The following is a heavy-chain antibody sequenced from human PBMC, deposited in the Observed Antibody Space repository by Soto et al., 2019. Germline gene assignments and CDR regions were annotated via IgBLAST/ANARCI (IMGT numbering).Heavy chain of an antibody. CDR3: ARDIVATSAVSPVFNSLNNWFDP. Sequence: QVQLVQSGAEVKKPGSSVKVSCKASGGTFSSYTISWVRQAPGQGLEWMGRIIPILGIANYAQKFQGRVTITADKSTSTAYMELSSLRSEDTAVYYCARDIVATSAVSPVFNSLNNWFDPWGQGTLVTVSS. CDR2: IIPILGIA. V-gene: IGHV1-69*08. D-gene: IGHD5-12*01. J-gene: IGHJ5*02. CDR1: GGTFSSYT.